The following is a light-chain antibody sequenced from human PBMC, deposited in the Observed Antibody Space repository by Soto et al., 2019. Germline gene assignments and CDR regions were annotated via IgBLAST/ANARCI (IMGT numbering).Light chain of an antibody. Sequence: DIQMTQSPPSLSASVGDRVTITCQASHDIGNSLNWYQDKPGQAPKLVIYDAYNLQSGVPSRFSGSGSGTDFTLTISSLQPEDFATYYCQQSYSTSWTFGQGTTVDIK. J-gene: IGKJ1*01. CDR1: HDIGNS. CDR3: QQSYSTSWT. CDR2: DAY. V-gene: IGKV1-39*01.